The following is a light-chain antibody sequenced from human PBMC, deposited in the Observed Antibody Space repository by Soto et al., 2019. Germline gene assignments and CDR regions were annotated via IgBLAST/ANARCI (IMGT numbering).Light chain of an antibody. Sequence: LSPGERATLSCRASQTVSSSYLAWYQQKPGQAPRLLIYDASSRATGIPDRFSGSGSGTDFTLTLSSLEPEDFAFYYCQQYGSSPLTFGGGTKVDIK. J-gene: IGKJ4*01. CDR2: DAS. CDR1: QTVSSSY. V-gene: IGKV3-20*01. CDR3: QQYGSSPLT.